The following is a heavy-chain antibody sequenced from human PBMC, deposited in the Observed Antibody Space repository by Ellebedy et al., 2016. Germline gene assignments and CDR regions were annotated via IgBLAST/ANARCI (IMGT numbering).Heavy chain of an antibody. V-gene: IGHV3-9*01. CDR2: ISWNSGSI. CDR3: GKAPDLWELPDY. Sequence: GGSLRLSCAASGFTIDDYAMHWVRQAPGKGLEWVSGISWNSGSIGYADSVKGRFTISRDSAKNSLYLQMNSLRAEDTALYYCGKAPDLWELPDYWGQGTRVTVSS. CDR1: GFTIDDYA. D-gene: IGHD1-26*01. J-gene: IGHJ4*02.